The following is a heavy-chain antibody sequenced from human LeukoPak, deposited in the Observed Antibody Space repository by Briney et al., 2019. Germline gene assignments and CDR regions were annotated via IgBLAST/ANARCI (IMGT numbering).Heavy chain of an antibody. J-gene: IGHJ4*02. CDR1: NYTFIRYG. Sequence: ASVKVSCKASNYTFIRYGITWVRQAPGQGLEWLAWISPYNGNTKYAQKFQGRVTMTTDTSTSTAYMELRSLTSDDTAVYYCARVVDIVATKRVTAPARAVEVRPYYFDYWGQGTLVTVSS. CDR3: ARVVDIVATKRVTAPARAVEVRPYYFDY. CDR2: ISPYNGNT. V-gene: IGHV1-18*01. D-gene: IGHD5-12*01.